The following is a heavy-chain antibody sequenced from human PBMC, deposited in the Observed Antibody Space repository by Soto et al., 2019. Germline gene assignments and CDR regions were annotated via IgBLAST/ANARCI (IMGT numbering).Heavy chain of an antibody. Sequence: SVRVSCKASGGSLSSYAISWVRQAPGQGLEWMGGIIPIFGTANYAQKFQGRVTITADESTSTAYMELSSLRSEDTAVYYCAREGVTTIFYGMDVWGQGTTVTVSS. CDR1: GGSLSSYA. V-gene: IGHV1-69*13. J-gene: IGHJ6*02. CDR2: IIPIFGTA. CDR3: AREGVTTIFYGMDV. D-gene: IGHD4-4*01.